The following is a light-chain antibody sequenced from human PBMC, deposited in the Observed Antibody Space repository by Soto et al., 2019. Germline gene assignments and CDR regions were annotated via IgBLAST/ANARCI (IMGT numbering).Light chain of an antibody. CDR3: SSYTSSSTFF. Sequence: QSVLTQPASVSGSPGQSITTSCTGTSSDVGGYNYVSWYQQHPGKAPKLMIYEVSNRPSGVSNRFSGSKSGNTASLTISGLQAEDEADYYCSSYTSSSTFFFGTGTKVTVL. J-gene: IGLJ1*01. CDR1: SSDVGGYNY. V-gene: IGLV2-14*01. CDR2: EVS.